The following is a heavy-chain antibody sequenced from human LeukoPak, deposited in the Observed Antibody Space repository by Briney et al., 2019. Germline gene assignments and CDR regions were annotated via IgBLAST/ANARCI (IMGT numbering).Heavy chain of an antibody. CDR3: ARDITPLYYYGMDV. Sequence: GGSLRLSCAASGFTFSSYAMHWVRQAPGKGLEWVAVISYDGSNKYYADSVKGRFTISRDNSKNTLYLQMNSLRAEDTAVYYCARDITPLYYYGMDVWGQGTTVTVSS. CDR1: GFTFSSYA. V-gene: IGHV3-30-3*01. J-gene: IGHJ6*02. CDR2: ISYDGSNK.